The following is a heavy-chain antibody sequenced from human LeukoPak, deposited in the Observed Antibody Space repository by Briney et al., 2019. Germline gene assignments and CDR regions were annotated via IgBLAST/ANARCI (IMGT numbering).Heavy chain of an antibody. V-gene: IGHV3-11*01. J-gene: IGHJ4*02. CDR1: GFTFSDSY. CDR2: IGPSGNFI. Sequence: GVSLRLSCAASGFTFSDSYMSWLRQPPGKGLESISYIGPSGNFINYADSVKGRFTISRDNAKKSLYLQINSLRAEDTAVYYCSRDPRVLDYWGQGTLVTVSS. CDR3: SRDPRVLDY.